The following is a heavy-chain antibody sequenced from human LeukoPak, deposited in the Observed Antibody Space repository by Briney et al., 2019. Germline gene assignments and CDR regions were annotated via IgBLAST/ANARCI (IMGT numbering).Heavy chain of an antibody. CDR2: IYYSGST. D-gene: IGHD3-10*01. Sequence: SETLSLTCTVSGGSISSSSYYWGWIRQPPGKGLEWIGSIYYSGSTYYNPSLKGRVTIPVDTSKNQFSLKPSSVTAADTAVYYCARLKSVLLWFGELLSYFFDYWGQGTPVTVSS. CDR1: GGSISSSSYY. J-gene: IGHJ4*02. V-gene: IGHV4-39*01. CDR3: ARLKSVLLWFGELLSYFFDY.